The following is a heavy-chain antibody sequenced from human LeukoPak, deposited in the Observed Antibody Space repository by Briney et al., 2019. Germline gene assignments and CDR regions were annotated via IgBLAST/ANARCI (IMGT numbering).Heavy chain of an antibody. V-gene: IGHV3-21*01. CDR1: GFTFDDYA. CDR2: ISSSGRYI. Sequence: PGGSLRLSCAASGFTFDDYAMHWVRQAPGQGLEWVSSISSSGRYIYFADSMKGRFTISRDNAKNSVSLQMNSLRGEDTAVYYCAKSLTPDRDWFDSWGQGTLVIVSS. CDR3: AKSLTPDRDWFDS. J-gene: IGHJ5*01. D-gene: IGHD4/OR15-4a*01.